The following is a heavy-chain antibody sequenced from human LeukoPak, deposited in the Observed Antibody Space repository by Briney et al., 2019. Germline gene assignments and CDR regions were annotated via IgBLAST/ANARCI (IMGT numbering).Heavy chain of an antibody. CDR2: ISGSGGST. CDR3: AKGGLVVPSDY. V-gene: IGHV3-23*01. CDR1: GFTFSSYA. Sequence: GGSLRLSSAASGFTFSSYAMSWVRQAPGKGLEWVSAISGSGGSTYYADFVKGRFTISRDNSKNTLYLQVNSLRAEDKAVYYCAKGGLVVPSDYWGQGTLVTVSS. J-gene: IGHJ4*02. D-gene: IGHD2-2*01.